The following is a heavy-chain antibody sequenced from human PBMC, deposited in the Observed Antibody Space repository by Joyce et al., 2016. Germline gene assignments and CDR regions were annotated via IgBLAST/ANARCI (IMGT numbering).Heavy chain of an antibody. V-gene: IGHV3-7*01. CDR1: GFTFRGNS. CDR2: IKQDGSAV. J-gene: IGHJ3*01. Sequence: EVQLVESGGGLVQPGGSLRLSCAASGFTFRGNSVSWLRQAPGGGLEWVANIKQDGSAVYYLDSVKGRFTVSRDNARSLVHLQMVSLRVEDTALYYCARGKAFDVWGQGTMVTVSS. CDR3: ARGKAFDV.